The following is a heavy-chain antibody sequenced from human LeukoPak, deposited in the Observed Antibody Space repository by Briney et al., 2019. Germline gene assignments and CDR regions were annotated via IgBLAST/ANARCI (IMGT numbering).Heavy chain of an antibody. CDR2: ISAYNGNT. J-gene: IGHJ4*02. V-gene: IGHV1-18*01. CDR3: ATFTYYYDSSGYYSYYFDY. Sequence: ASVQVSCMASDYTVTSYGVSWVRQAPGQGHEWMGWISAYNGNTNYAQKLQGRVTMTTDTSTSTAYMELRSLRSDDTAVYYCATFTYYYDSSGYYSYYFDYWGQGTLVTVSS. CDR1: DYTVTSYG. D-gene: IGHD3-22*01.